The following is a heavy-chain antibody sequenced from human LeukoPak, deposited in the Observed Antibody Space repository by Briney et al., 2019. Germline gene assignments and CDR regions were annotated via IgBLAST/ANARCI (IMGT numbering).Heavy chain of an antibody. J-gene: IGHJ4*02. CDR3: ASDSCTNGVCYVGY. CDR2: INPNSGGT. CDR1: GYTFTGYY. Sequence: ASVKVSCKASGYTFTGYYMHWVRQAPGQGLEWMGCINPNSGGTNYAQKFQGRVTMTRDTSISTAYMELSRLRSDDTAVYYCASDSCTNGVCYVGYWGQGTLVTVSS. D-gene: IGHD2-8*01. V-gene: IGHV1-2*02.